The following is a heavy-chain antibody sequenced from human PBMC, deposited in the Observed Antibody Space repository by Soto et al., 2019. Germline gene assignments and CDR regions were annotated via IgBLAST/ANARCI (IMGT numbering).Heavy chain of an antibody. J-gene: IGHJ5*02. D-gene: IGHD2-2*02. V-gene: IGHV4-30-2*01. CDR1: GGSISSGGYS. CDR2: IYHSGST. Sequence: PSETLSLTCAVSGGSISSGGYSWSWIRQPPGKGLEWIGYIYHSGSTYYNPSLKSRVTISVDRSKNQFSLKLSSVTAADTAVYYCARGGGYCSSTSCYTWFDPWGQGTLVTVSS. CDR3: ARGGGYCSSTSCYTWFDP.